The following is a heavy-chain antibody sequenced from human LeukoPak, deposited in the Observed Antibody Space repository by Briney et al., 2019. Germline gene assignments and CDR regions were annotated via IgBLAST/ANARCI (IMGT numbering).Heavy chain of an antibody. CDR3: ARVLIRRHYETSGYYYEDP. CDR1: GYTFTGYY. V-gene: IGHV1-2*02. D-gene: IGHD3-22*01. CDR2: INPNSGGA. Sequence: ASMKVSCKASGYTFTGYYMHWVRQAPGQGLEWMGWINPNSGGANYAQKFQGRVTMTRDTSISTAYLELSRLTSDDTAVYYCARVLIRRHYETSGYYYEDPWGQGTLVTVSS. J-gene: IGHJ5*02.